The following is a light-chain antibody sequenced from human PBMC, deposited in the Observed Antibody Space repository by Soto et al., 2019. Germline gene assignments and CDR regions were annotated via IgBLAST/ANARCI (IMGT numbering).Light chain of an antibody. J-gene: IGLJ1*01. Sequence: QSALTQPRSVSGSPGHSVTIPCTGTSSDVGGYNYVSWYQQHPGKAPKVLIYDVNQRPSGVPDRFSGSKSGNTASLTISGLQAEDEADYYCYSYAGDVTFVFGRGTKVTVL. CDR1: SSDVGGYNY. V-gene: IGLV2-11*01. CDR2: DVN. CDR3: YSYAGDVTFV.